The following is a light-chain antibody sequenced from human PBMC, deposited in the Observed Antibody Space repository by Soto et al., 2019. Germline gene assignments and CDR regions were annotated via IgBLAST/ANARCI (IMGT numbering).Light chain of an antibody. V-gene: IGKV1-5*01. CDR2: DAS. Sequence: DIQMTQSPATLSASVGDRVTITCRASQSISSWLAWYQQKPGKVPKLLIDDASSLESGVPSRFSGSGSGTEFPLTIRSLQPDDFATYCCQQYNTYPWTFGQGTKVEI. CDR1: QSISSW. J-gene: IGKJ1*01. CDR3: QQYNTYPWT.